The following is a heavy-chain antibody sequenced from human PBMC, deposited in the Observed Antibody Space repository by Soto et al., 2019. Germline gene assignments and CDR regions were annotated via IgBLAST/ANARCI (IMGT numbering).Heavy chain of an antibody. J-gene: IGHJ4*02. Sequence: QVQLQQWGAGLLKPSETLSLTCAVYGGSFSGYYWSWIRQPPGKGLEWIGEINHSGSTNYNPSLKSRVTISVDTSKNQFSLKLSSVTDSDTAVYYCARGTRIGYCSSTSCPPGVYCDYWGQGTMVTVYS. V-gene: IGHV4-34*01. CDR3: ARGTRIGYCSSTSCPPGVYCDY. D-gene: IGHD2-2*03. CDR2: INHSGST. CDR1: GGSFSGYY.